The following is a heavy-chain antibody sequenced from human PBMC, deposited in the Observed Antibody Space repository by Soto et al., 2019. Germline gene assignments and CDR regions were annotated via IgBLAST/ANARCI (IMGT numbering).Heavy chain of an antibody. V-gene: IGHV3-23*01. Sequence: GGSLRLSCAASGFTFSNYAMSWVRQPPGKGLEWVSAISGSGGSTYYADPVKGRFTISRDNSKNMLYLQMNSVRAEDTAVYYCAKDYYDSSGYSYFDYWGQGTQVTVS. CDR1: GFTFSNYA. J-gene: IGHJ4*02. CDR2: ISGSGGST. CDR3: AKDYYDSSGYSYFDY. D-gene: IGHD3-22*01.